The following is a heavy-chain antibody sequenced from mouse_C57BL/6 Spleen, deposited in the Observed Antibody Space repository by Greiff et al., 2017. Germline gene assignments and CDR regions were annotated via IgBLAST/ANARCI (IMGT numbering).Heavy chain of an antibody. CDR2: ILPGSGST. J-gene: IGHJ3*01. V-gene: IGHV1-9*01. D-gene: IGHD2-9*01. CDR3: ARTNPYYVYDEGLFFFAY. Sequence: VQLQQSGAELMKPGASVKLSCKATGYTFTAYWIEWVKQRTGHGLEWIGEILPGSGSTNYNAKFKGKATLTADTSSNTASMQHISLTTEDSAIYDCARTNPYYVYDEGLFFFAYWGQGTLVTVSA. CDR1: GYTFTAYW.